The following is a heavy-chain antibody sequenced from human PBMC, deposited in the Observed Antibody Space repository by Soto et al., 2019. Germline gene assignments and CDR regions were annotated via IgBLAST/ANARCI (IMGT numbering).Heavy chain of an antibody. CDR2: INAGNGNT. CDR1: GYTFTSYA. V-gene: IGHV1-3*01. J-gene: IGHJ6*02. D-gene: IGHD4-17*01. Sequence: QVQLVQSGAEVKKPGASVKVSCKASGYTFTSYAMHWVRQAPGQRLEWMGWINAGNGNTKYSQKFQGRVTITRDTSASTAYMELSSLRSEDTAVYYCARDGHGDYGYYYGMDVWGQGTTVTVSS. CDR3: ARDGHGDYGYYYGMDV.